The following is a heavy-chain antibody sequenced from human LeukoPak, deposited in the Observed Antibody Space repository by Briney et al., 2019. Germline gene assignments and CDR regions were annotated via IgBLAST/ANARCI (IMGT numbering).Heavy chain of an antibody. Sequence: SETLSLTCTVSGGSINSRGYYCGWIRRPPGKGLEWIGSIFYSGSTYYNPSLKSRVTISVDTSKNQFSLKVTSVTAADTALYYCARHHGYPRYFFDYWGQGTLVTVSS. V-gene: IGHV4-39*01. CDR3: ARHHGYPRYFFDY. CDR2: IFYSGST. J-gene: IGHJ4*02. D-gene: IGHD5-18*01. CDR1: GGSINSRGYY.